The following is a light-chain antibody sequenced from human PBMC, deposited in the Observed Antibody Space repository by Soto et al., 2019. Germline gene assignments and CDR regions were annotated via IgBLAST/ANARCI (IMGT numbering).Light chain of an antibody. Sequence: DIQMTQSPSTLSASVGDRVTITCRASQSTSTWLAWYQHKPGKAPNLLIYKASSLESGVPSRFSRSGSGTEFTLTNSSLQPDDVATYHCQQDGRYRTFGQGTKVEIK. V-gene: IGKV1-5*03. CDR1: QSTSTW. CDR2: KAS. J-gene: IGKJ1*01. CDR3: QQDGRYRT.